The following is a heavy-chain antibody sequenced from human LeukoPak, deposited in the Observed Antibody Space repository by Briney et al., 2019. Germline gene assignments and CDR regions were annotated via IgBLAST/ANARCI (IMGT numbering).Heavy chain of an antibody. V-gene: IGHV1-18*04. CDR2: ISAYNGNT. D-gene: IGHD3-22*01. J-gene: IGHJ2*01. CDR1: GYTFTGYY. CDR3: ARTRDSSGYYWGWYFDL. Sequence: ASVKVSCKASGYTFTGYYMHWVRQAPGQGLEWMGWISAYNGNTNYVQKLQGRVTMTTDTSTSTAYMELRSLRSDDTAVYYCARTRDSSGYYWGWYFDLWGRGTLVTVSS.